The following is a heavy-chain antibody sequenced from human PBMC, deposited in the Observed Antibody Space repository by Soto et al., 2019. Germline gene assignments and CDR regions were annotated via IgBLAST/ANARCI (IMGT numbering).Heavy chain of an antibody. D-gene: IGHD3-3*01. CDR3: AKDRTLYYDFWSGTIAGYYYGMDV. V-gene: IGHV3-23*01. CDR1: VFTFSSYA. CDR2: ISGSGGST. J-gene: IGHJ6*02. Sequence: EVQLLESGGGLVQPGGSLRLSCAASVFTFSSYAMSWVRQAPGKGLEWVSAISGSGGSTYYADSVKGRFTISRHNSKNTLYLQMNSLRAEDTAVYYCAKDRTLYYDFWSGTIAGYYYGMDVWGQGTTVTVSS.